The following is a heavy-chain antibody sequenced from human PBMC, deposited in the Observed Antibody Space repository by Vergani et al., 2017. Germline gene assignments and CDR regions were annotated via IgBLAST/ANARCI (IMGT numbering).Heavy chain of an antibody. CDR3: ARGEYCSGGSCYFFAHYYGMDV. D-gene: IGHD2-15*01. CDR1: GYSFTSYW. J-gene: IGHJ6*02. V-gene: IGHV5-51*03. CDR2: IYPGDSDT. Sequence: EVQLVQSGAEVKKPGESLKISCKGSGYSFTSYWIGWVRQMPGKGLEWMGIIYPGDSDTRYSPSFQGQVTISAEKSISTAYLQWSSLKASDTAMYYCARGEYCSGGSCYFFAHYYGMDVWGQGTTVTVSS.